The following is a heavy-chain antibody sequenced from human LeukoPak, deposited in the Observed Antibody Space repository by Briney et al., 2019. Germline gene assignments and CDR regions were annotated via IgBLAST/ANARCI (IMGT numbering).Heavy chain of an antibody. CDR1: GGTFSSYA. J-gene: IGHJ4*02. CDR3: GLDSSGYYGY. CDR2: IIPIFGTA. V-gene: IGHV1-69*13. D-gene: IGHD3-22*01. Sequence: GASVKVSCKASGGTFSSYAISWVRQAPGQGLEWMGGIIPIFGTANYAQKFQGRVTITADESTSTAYMELSSLRSEDTAVYYCGLDSSGYYGYWGQGTLVTVSS.